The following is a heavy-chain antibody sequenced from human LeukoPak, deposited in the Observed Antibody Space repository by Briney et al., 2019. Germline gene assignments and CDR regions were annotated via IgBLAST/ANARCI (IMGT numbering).Heavy chain of an antibody. D-gene: IGHD3-10*01. CDR3: ARLVQGFGELFGAFDI. J-gene: IGHJ3*02. CDR2: ISSSSSYI. V-gene: IGHV3-21*01. Sequence: NPGGSLRLSCAASGFTFSSYSMSWVRQAPGKGLEWVSSISSSSSYIYYADSVKGRFTISRDNAKNSLYLQMNSLRAEDTAVYYCARLVQGFGELFGAFDIWGQGTMVTVSS. CDR1: GFTFSSYS.